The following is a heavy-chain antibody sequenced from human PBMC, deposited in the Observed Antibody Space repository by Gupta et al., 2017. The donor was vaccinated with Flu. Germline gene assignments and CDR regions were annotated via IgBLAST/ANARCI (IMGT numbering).Heavy chain of an antibody. J-gene: IGHJ4*02. CDR3: TRVGFAWTDY. D-gene: IGHD1-1*01. V-gene: IGHV3-49*03. Sequence: EVQLVESGGGLVQPGRSLRVSCTGSGFAFNDYTLSWFRQAPGKGLEWLGIIRGKPHGGTTEHAASVEGRFSISRDYSKSMVYLQMNGLKTEDTAVYYCTRVGFAWTDYWGQGTLVTVSS. CDR2: IRGKPHGGTT. CDR1: GFAFNDYT.